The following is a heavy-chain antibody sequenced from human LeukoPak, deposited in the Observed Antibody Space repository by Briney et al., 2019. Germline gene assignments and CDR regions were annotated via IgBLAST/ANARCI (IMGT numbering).Heavy chain of an antibody. J-gene: IGHJ6*02. CDR2: IYYSGST. V-gene: IGHV4-61*01. CDR3: ARGGGGYDTYYYYGMDV. D-gene: IGHD5-12*01. Sequence: SETLSLTCTVSGGSVSSGSYYWSWIRQPPGKGLEWIGYIYYSGSTNYNPSLKSRVTISVDTSKNQFSLELSSVTAANTAVYYCARGGGGYDTYYYYGMDVWGQGTTVTVSS. CDR1: GGSVSSGSYY.